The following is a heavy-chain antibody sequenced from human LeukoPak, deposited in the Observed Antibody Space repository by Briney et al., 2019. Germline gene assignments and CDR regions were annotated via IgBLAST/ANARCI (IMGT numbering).Heavy chain of an antibody. CDR1: GFTFGNYW. CDR2: INSDGSST. CDR3: ARDSTFRGTGPNV. D-gene: IGHD2-8*02. J-gene: IGHJ3*01. Sequence: GGSLRLSCAASGFTFGNYWMHWVRQAPGKGLVWVSRINSDGSSTNYADSVKGRFTISRGNAKNTLYLQVNSLRAEDTAVYYCARDSTFRGTGPNVWGQGTMVIVSS. V-gene: IGHV3-74*01.